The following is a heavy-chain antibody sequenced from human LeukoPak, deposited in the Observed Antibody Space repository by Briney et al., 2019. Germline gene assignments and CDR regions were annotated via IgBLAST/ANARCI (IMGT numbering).Heavy chain of an antibody. CDR3: ASRSGEQQLAIDY. CDR2: IIPILGIA. D-gene: IGHD6-13*01. CDR1: GGTFSSYA. J-gene: IGHJ4*02. V-gene: IGHV1-69*04. Sequence: ASVKVSCKASGGTFSSYAISWVRQAPGRGLEWMGRIIPILGIANYAQKFQGRATITADKSTSTAYMELSSLRSEDTAVYYCASRSGEQQLAIDYWGQGTLVTVSS.